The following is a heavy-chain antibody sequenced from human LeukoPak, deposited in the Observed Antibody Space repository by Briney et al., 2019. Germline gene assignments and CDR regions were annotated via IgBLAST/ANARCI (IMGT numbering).Heavy chain of an antibody. J-gene: IGHJ4*02. V-gene: IGHV4-39*07. D-gene: IGHD5-12*01. CDR2: IYFDGQV. Sequence: PSETLSLTCTVSGGSIRVSNYYWAWIRQSPGKGLEWIGNIYFDGQVVYHPSFKSRVTISVDTSNNQFSLKVTSVTAADTAFYYCGGENQWMTDYWGQGTLVTVSS. CDR1: GGSIRVSNYY. CDR3: GGENQWMTDY.